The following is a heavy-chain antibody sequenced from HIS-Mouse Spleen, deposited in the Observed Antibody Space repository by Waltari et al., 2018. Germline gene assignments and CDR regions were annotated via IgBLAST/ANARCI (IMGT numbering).Heavy chain of an antibody. Sequence: QLQLQESGPGLVKPSETLSLTCTVPGGSISSSSYYWGWIRQPPGKGLEWIGSIYYSGGPYDTPSLKSRVTISVDTSKNQFSLKLSSVTAADTAVYYCAREIPYSSSWYDWYFDLWGRGTLVTVSS. J-gene: IGHJ2*01. CDR3: AREIPYSSSWYDWYFDL. CDR1: GGSISSSSYY. V-gene: IGHV4-39*07. D-gene: IGHD6-13*01. CDR2: IYYSGGP.